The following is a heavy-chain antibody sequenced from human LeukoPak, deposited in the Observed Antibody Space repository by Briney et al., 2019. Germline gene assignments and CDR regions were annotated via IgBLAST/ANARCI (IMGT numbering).Heavy chain of an antibody. CDR3: AKDIVVKGGLWDAFGS. V-gene: IGHV3-9*01. CDR2: ITYNAKTF. J-gene: IGHJ3*01. Sequence: GGSLRRSCAGSGFTFDDYAIHWVRQVPGKGLEWVSGITYNAKTFGYADSVKGRFTISRDNAKKSLYLQMNSLRVEDTALYYCAKDIVVKGGLWDAFGSWGQGTMVTVSS. CDR1: GFTFDDYA. D-gene: IGHD1-26*01.